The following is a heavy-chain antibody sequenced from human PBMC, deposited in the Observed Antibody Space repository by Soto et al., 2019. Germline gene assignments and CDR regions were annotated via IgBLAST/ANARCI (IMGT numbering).Heavy chain of an antibody. CDR2: IYYSGST. J-gene: IGHJ4*02. CDR1: GGSISSYY. CDR3: ARGGPHLLRYFDWSPFDY. V-gene: IGHV4-59*12. Sequence: SETLSLTCTVSGGSISSYYWSWIRQPPWKGLEWIGYIYYSGSTNYNPSLKSRVTISVDTSKNQFSLKLSSVTAADTAVYYCARGGPHLLRYFDWSPFDYWGQGTLVTFSS. D-gene: IGHD3-9*01.